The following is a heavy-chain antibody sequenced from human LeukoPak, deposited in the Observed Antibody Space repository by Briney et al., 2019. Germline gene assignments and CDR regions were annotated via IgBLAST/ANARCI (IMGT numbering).Heavy chain of an antibody. D-gene: IGHD6-19*01. CDR1: GGSISSYY. V-gene: IGHV4-59*01. CDR2: IYYSGST. Sequence: SETLSLTCTVSGGSISSYYWSWIRQPPGKGLEWIGYIYYSGSTNYNPSLKSRVTIAVDTSKNQIYLKLKSVTAADTAVYYCARVIAVAGAFNALDIWGQGTVVTVSS. CDR3: ARVIAVAGAFNALDI. J-gene: IGHJ3*02.